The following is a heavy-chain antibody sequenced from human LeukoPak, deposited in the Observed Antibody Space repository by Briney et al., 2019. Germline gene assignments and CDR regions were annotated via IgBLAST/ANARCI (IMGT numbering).Heavy chain of an antibody. D-gene: IGHD2-2*01. V-gene: IGHV4-30-4*02. J-gene: IGHJ4*02. CDR1: SGSISSGDYY. CDR2: IYYSGST. CDR3: ARLYCSRTSCYLDY. Sequence: SETLSLTCTVSSGSISSGDYYWSWIRQPPGKGLEWIGYIYYSGSTYYNSSLKSRVTISVDTSKNQFSLKLSSVTAADTAVYYCARLYCSRTSCYLDYWGQGTLVTVSS.